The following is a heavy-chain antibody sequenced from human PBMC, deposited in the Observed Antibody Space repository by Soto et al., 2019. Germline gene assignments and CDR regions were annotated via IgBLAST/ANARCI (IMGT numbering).Heavy chain of an antibody. D-gene: IGHD4-17*01. J-gene: IGHJ5*02. V-gene: IGHV3-23*01. Sequence: PGGSLRLSCAASGFTFSSHWMHWVRQAPGKGLEWVSAISGSGGSTYYADSVKGRFTISRDNSKNTLYLQMNSLRAEDTAVYYCAKALFPTYGDNWFDPWGQGTLVTVSS. CDR1: GFTFSSHW. CDR2: ISGSGGST. CDR3: AKALFPTYGDNWFDP.